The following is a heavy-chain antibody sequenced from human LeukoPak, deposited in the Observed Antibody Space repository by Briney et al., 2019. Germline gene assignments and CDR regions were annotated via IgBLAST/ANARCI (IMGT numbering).Heavy chain of an antibody. V-gene: IGHV4-59*01. D-gene: IGHD2-15*01. Sequence: SETLSLTCTVSGGSISGYYWSWIRQPPGKGLEWIGYIHYSGSTNYNPSLKSRVSISVDTSKNQFSLKLSSVTAADTAVYYCARVYCSGGSCFHFDYWGQGTLVTVSS. CDR2: IHYSGST. CDR1: GGSISGYY. J-gene: IGHJ4*02. CDR3: ARVYCSGGSCFHFDY.